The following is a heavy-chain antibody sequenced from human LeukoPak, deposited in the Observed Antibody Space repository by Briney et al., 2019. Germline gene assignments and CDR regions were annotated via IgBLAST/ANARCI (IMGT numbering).Heavy chain of an antibody. D-gene: IGHD2/OR15-2a*01. J-gene: IGHJ4*02. V-gene: IGHV1-2*06. Sequence: ASVKVSCKASGYTFTGYYTHWVRQAPGQGLEWMGRINPNSGGTNYAQKFQGRVTMTRDTSISTAYMELSRLRSDDTAVYYCFTRRYDRIYDYWGQGTLVTVSS. CDR1: GYTFTGYY. CDR3: FTRRYDRIYDY. CDR2: INPNSGGT.